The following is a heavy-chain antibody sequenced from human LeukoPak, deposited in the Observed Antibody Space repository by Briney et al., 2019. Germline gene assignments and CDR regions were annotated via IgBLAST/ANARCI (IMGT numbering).Heavy chain of an antibody. V-gene: IGHV3-20*04. J-gene: IGHJ6*02. CDR2: INWNGGST. D-gene: IGHD3-10*01. CDR1: GFTFDDHD. Sequence: GGSLRLSCVASGFTFDDHDMSWVRQAPGKGLEWVSNINWNGGSTGYADSVKGRFTISRDNAKNSLYLQMNSLRAEDTAVYFCARERTLYVSGSGYGMDVWGQGTTVTVSS. CDR3: ARERTLYVSGSGYGMDV.